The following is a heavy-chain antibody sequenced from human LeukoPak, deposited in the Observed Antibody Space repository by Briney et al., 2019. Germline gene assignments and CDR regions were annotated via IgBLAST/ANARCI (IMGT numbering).Heavy chain of an antibody. CDR2: INHSGST. CDR3: ARHLLAVAGLTSFDP. V-gene: IGHV4-34*01. D-gene: IGHD6-19*01. Sequence: SETLSLTCAVYGGSFSGYYWSWIRQPPGKGLEWIGEINHSGSTNYNPSLKSRVTISVDTSKNQFSLKLSSVTAADTAVYYCARHLLAVAGLTSFDPWGQGTLVTVSS. J-gene: IGHJ5*02. CDR1: GGSFSGYY.